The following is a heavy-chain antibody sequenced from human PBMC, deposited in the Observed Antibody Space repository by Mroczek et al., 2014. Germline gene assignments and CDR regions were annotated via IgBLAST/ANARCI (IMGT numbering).Heavy chain of an antibody. CDR1: GYTFTSYD. Sequence: SGAEVKKPGASVKVSCKASGYTFTSYDINWVRQATGQGLEWMGWMNPNSGNTGYAQKFQGRVTMTRNTSISTAYMELSSLRSEDTAVYYCATSGPYCSSTSCYWFDPWGQGTLVTVS. V-gene: IGHV1-8*01. D-gene: IGHD2-2*01. CDR3: ATSGPYCSSTSCYWFDP. J-gene: IGHJ5*02. CDR2: MNPNSGNT.